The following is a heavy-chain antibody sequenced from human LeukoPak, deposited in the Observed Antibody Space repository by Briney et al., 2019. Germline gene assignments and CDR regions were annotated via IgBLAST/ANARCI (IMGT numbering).Heavy chain of an antibody. Sequence: PGGSLRLSCAASGFTFSSYWMSWVRQAPGKGLEWVANIKQDGSEKYYVDSVKGRFTISRDNAKNSLYLQMNSLRAEDTAVYYCARRRYSGSSQHFDYWGLGTLVTVS. D-gene: IGHD1-26*01. CDR2: IKQDGSEK. J-gene: IGHJ4*02. CDR1: GFTFSSYW. CDR3: ARRRYSGSSQHFDY. V-gene: IGHV3-7*01.